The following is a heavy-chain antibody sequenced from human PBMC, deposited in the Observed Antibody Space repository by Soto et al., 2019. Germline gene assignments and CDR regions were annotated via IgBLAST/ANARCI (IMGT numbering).Heavy chain of an antibody. J-gene: IGHJ4*02. CDR3: ARDPWAADY. V-gene: IGHV3-66*01. CDR1: GFTVSTKY. CDR2: IYSGGST. D-gene: IGHD3-16*01. Sequence: EVQLVESGGGLVQPGGSLRLSCAASGFTVSTKYMSWVRQAPGKGLEWVSVIYSGGSTFYADSVRGRSTISRDNSKNTVNLQVNSLRAEDTAVYYCARDPWAADYWGQGTLVTVSS.